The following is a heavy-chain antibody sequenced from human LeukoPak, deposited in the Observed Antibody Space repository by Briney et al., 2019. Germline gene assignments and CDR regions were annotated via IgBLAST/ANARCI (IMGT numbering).Heavy chain of an antibody. D-gene: IGHD5-18*01. Sequence: PGGSLRLSCAASGFTFGTYWMHWVRQAPGKGLVWVSRIKTDGSGTTYADSVKGRFTISRDNSKDTLYLQMNSLKAEDTAVYYCARDPDGYRQGHHFDYWGQGTLVTVSS. V-gene: IGHV3-74*01. CDR2: IKTDGSGT. J-gene: IGHJ4*02. CDR3: ARDPDGYRQGHHFDY. CDR1: GFTFGTYW.